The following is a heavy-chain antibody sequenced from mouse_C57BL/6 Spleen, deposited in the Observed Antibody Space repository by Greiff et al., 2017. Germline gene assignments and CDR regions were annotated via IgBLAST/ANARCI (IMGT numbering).Heavy chain of an antibody. CDR3: ARDGTNYAMDY. Sequence: EVKLQESGPGLVKPSPSLSLTCSVTGYSITSGYYWYWLRQFPENKLEWMGYISYDGSTNYNPSLKNPTSITLDTSNNQFFLKLNSVTTEDTATYYCARDGTNYAMDYWGQGTSVTVSS. V-gene: IGHV3-6*01. J-gene: IGHJ4*01. CDR1: GYSITSGYY. CDR2: ISYDGST. D-gene: IGHD1-1*02.